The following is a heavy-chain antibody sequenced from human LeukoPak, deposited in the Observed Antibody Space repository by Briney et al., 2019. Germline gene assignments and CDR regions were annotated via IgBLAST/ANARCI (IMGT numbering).Heavy chain of an antibody. J-gene: IGHJ4*02. CDR3: ARLGAGPTYYDFWSGYSSFYFDY. D-gene: IGHD3-3*01. Sequence: SETLSLTCTVSGGSPSSSNYYWGWIRQPPGKGLEWIGGIHYSGNTYYNPSLKSRVTRSIDTSKNQFSLKLSSVTAADTAVYYCARLGAGPTYYDFWSGYSSFYFDYWGQGTLVTVSS. CDR2: IHYSGNT. CDR1: GGSPSSSNYY. V-gene: IGHV4-39*01.